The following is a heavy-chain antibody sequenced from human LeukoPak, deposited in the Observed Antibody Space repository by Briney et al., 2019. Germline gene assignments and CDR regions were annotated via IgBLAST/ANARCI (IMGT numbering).Heavy chain of an antibody. Sequence: SETLSLTCAVYGGSFSGYYWSWIRQPPGKGLEWIGEINHSGSANYNPSLKSRVTISVDTSKNQFSLKLSSVTAADTAVYYCARGEWELGYWGQGTLVTVSS. D-gene: IGHD1-26*01. CDR2: INHSGSA. J-gene: IGHJ4*02. CDR3: ARGEWELGY. CDR1: GGSFSGYY. V-gene: IGHV4-34*01.